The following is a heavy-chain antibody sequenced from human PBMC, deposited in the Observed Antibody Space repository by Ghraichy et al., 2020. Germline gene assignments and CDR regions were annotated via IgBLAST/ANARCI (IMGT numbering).Heavy chain of an antibody. D-gene: IGHD2-2*02. J-gene: IGHJ6*02. CDR3: ARGPRYCSSTSCYRYYYYYYGMDV. Sequence: SETLSLTCAVYGGSFSGYYWSWIRQPPGKGLEWIGEINHSGSTNYNPSLKSRVTISVDTSKNQFSLKLSSVTAADTAVYYCARGPRYCSSTSCYRYYYYYYGMDVWGQG. CDR1: GGSFSGYY. V-gene: IGHV4-34*01. CDR2: INHSGST.